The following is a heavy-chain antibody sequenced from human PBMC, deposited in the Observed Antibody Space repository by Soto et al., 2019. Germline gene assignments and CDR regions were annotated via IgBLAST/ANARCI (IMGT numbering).Heavy chain of an antibody. CDR3: ARELHIITIFGVVKAYYYGMDV. V-gene: IGHV3-30-3*01. CDR2: ISYDGSNK. J-gene: IGHJ6*02. D-gene: IGHD3-3*01. CDR1: GFTFSSYA. Sequence: PGGSLRLSCAASGFTFSSYAMHWVRQAPGKGLEWVAVISYDGSNKYYADSVKGRFTISRDNSKNTLYLQMNSLRAEDTAVYYCARELHIITIFGVVKAYYYGMDVWGQGTTVTVSS.